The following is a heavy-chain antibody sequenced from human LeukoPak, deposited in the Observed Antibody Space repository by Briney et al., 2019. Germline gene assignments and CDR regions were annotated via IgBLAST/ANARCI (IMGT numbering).Heavy chain of an antibody. CDR1: GYTFISHG. CDR3: ARISGRDGYNPFDS. V-gene: IGHV1-18*04. D-gene: IGHD5-24*01. CDR2: INPYNGNT. J-gene: IGHJ4*02. Sequence: ASVKVSCKASGYTFISHGISWVRQAPGQGLEWMGWINPYNGNTDYAQNLQDRVTMTTDTSTSTAYMEVRSLRSDDTTVYYCARISGRDGYNPFDSWGQGTLVTVSS.